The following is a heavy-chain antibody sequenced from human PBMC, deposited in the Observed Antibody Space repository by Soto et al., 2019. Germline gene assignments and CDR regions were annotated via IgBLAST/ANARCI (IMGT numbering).Heavy chain of an antibody. CDR3: AKDISGRGSFYYYYGLDV. Sequence: EVQLVESGGGLVQPGRSLRLSCEASGLTFDDYAMHWVRQAPGKGLEWVSGICWNSGSIGYADSVKGRFTISRDNAKHSLYLQMNSLRAEDTAFYYCAKDISGRGSFYYYYGLDVWGQGTSVTVSS. CDR1: GLTFDDYA. V-gene: IGHV3-9*01. CDR2: ICWNSGSI. J-gene: IGHJ6*02. D-gene: IGHD1-26*01.